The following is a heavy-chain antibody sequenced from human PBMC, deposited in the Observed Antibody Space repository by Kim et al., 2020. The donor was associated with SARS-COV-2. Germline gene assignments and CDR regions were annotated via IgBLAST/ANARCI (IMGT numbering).Heavy chain of an antibody. J-gene: IGHJ2*01. CDR3: ARDRGGLGWYFDL. Sequence: LSLTCAASGFTFSSYSMNWVRQAPGKGLEWVSSISSSSSYIYYADSVKGRFTISRDNAKNSLYLQMNSLRAEDTAVYYCARDRGGLGWYFDLWGRGT. D-gene: IGHD3-10*01. V-gene: IGHV3-21*01. CDR2: ISSSSSYI. CDR1: GFTFSSYS.